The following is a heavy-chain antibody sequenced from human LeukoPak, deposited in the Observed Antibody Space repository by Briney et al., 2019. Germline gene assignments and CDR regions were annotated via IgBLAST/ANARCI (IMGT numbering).Heavy chain of an antibody. D-gene: IGHD2/OR15-2a*01. Sequence: SETLSLTCTVSGGSISSYYWSWIRQPPGKGLEWIGYILYSGSTNNNPSLKSRVTISVDTSKNQCSLKLNSVTAADTAVYYCATGDKRPIELDYWGQGTLVTVSS. V-gene: IGHV4-59*01. CDR2: ILYSGST. J-gene: IGHJ4*02. CDR1: GGSISSYY. CDR3: ATGDKRPIELDY.